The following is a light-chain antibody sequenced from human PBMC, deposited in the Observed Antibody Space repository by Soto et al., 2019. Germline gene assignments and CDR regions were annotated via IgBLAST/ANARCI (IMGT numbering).Light chain of an antibody. CDR2: DVT. J-gene: IGLJ6*01. V-gene: IGLV2-11*01. CDR3: CSYAGGRTYV. CDR1: TSFVGGYNF. Sequence: QSVLTQPGSVSGSPGQSVTISCSGTTSFVGGYNFVSWYQQHPGKAPQLLIYDVTKRPSGVSDRFSGSTSGTTASLTISGLQADDEAEYYCCSYAGGRTYVFGSGTKLTVL.